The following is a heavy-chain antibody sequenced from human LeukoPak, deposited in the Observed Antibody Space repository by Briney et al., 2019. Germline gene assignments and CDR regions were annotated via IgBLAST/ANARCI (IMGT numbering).Heavy chain of an antibody. CDR3: ARGKAEDY. CDR1: GYTFSNYD. Sequence: GASVRVSCTAYGYTFSNYDMSWVRQAPGKGLEWMAWINPNRGKTVYAERVKGRVTMSRNRYISKAYMELNRQTDEDTAVYYSARGKAEDYWGQGTLVTVSS. V-gene: IGHV1-8*01. J-gene: IGHJ4*02. D-gene: IGHD6-25*01. CDR2: INPNRGKT.